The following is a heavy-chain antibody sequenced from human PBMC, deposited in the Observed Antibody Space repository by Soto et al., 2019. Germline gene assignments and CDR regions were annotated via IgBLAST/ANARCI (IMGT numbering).Heavy chain of an antibody. Sequence: SETLSLTCTVSGGSISSGGYYWSWIRQHPGKGLEWIGYIYYSGSTYYNPSLKSRVTISVDTFKNQFSLKLSSVTAADTAVYYCASLRAAAFDIWGQGTMVTVSS. V-gene: IGHV4-31*03. CDR1: GGSISSGGYY. CDR2: IYYSGST. J-gene: IGHJ3*02. CDR3: ASLRAAAFDI.